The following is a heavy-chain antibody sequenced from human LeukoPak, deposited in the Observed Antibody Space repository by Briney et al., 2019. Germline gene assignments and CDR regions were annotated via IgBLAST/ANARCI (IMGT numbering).Heavy chain of an antibody. CDR1: GGSISGHN. CDR2: LYYSGST. Sequence: SETLSLTCTVSGGSISGHNWSWIRQPPGKGLEWIGHLYYSGSTIYNPSLKGRVTISVDTSKNQFSLRLTSVTAADTAVYYCARELSGTVYFDYWGQGTLLTASS. D-gene: IGHD1-26*01. V-gene: IGHV4-59*11. J-gene: IGHJ4*02. CDR3: ARELSGTVYFDY.